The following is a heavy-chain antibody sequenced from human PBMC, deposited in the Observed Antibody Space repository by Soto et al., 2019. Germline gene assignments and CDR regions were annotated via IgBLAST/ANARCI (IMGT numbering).Heavy chain of an antibody. J-gene: IGHJ5*02. Sequence: SETLSLTCTVSGGSISSGGYYWSWIRQHPGKGLEWIGYIYYSGSTYYNPSLKSRVTISVDTSKNQFSLKLSSVTAADTAVYYCARDKDRNWFDPWGQGTLVTVSS. CDR2: IYYSGST. V-gene: IGHV4-31*03. CDR1: GGSISSGGYY. CDR3: ARDKDRNWFDP.